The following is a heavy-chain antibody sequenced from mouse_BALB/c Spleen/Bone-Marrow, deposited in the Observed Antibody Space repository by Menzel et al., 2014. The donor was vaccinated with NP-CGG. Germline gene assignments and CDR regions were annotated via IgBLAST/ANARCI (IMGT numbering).Heavy chain of an antibody. CDR1: GYTFTSYT. V-gene: IGHV1-4*02. Sequence: VQLQQSAAELARPGASVKMSCKASGYTFTSYTTHWVKQRPGQGLEWIGYINPSSGYTDYNQKFKDKTTLTADKSSSTAYMQLSSLTSEDSAVYYCARGYYGSSPFAYWGQETLVTVSA. J-gene: IGHJ3*01. CDR2: INPSSGYT. D-gene: IGHD1-1*01. CDR3: ARGYYGSSPFAY.